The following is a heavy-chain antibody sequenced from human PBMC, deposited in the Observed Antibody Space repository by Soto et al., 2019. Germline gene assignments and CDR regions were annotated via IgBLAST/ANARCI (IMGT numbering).Heavy chain of an antibody. J-gene: IGHJ4*02. D-gene: IGHD6-13*01. CDR1: GGSFSGYY. Sequence: SETLSLTCAVYGGSFSGYYWSWIRQPPGKGLEWIGEINHSGTTNYNPSLKSRVTISVDTSKNQVSLKLSSVTAADTAVYYCAREGAAPSDYWGQGTLVTVSS. CDR3: AREGAAPSDY. CDR2: INHSGTT. V-gene: IGHV4-34*01.